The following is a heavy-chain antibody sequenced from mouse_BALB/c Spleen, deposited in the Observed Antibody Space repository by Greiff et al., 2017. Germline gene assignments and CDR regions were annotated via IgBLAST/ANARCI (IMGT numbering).Heavy chain of an antibody. V-gene: IGHV5-17*02. Sequence: EVMLVESGGGLVQPGGSRKLSCAASGFTFSSFGMHWVRQAPEKGLEWVAYISSGSSTIYYADTVKGRFTISRDNPKNTLFLQMTSLRSEDTAMYYCARGILRYYAMDYWGQGTSVTVSS. J-gene: IGHJ4*01. D-gene: IGHD1-1*01. CDR2: ISSGSSTI. CDR1: GFTFSSFG. CDR3: ARGILRYYAMDY.